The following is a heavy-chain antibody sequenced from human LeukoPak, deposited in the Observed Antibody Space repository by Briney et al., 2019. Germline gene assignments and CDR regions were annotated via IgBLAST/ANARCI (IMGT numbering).Heavy chain of an antibody. Sequence: GGSLRLSCAASGFTFSSYWMSWVRQAPGKGLEWVANIKQDGSEKYYVDSVKGRFTISRDNAKNSLYLQMNSLRAEDTAVYYCFTPLDVTLGAFDIWGQGTMVTVSS. CDR1: GFTFSSYW. CDR3: FTPLDVTLGAFDI. CDR2: IKQDGSEK. V-gene: IGHV3-7*01. J-gene: IGHJ3*02. D-gene: IGHD7-27*01.